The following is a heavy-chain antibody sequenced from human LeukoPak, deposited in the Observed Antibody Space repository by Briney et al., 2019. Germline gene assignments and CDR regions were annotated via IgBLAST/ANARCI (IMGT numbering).Heavy chain of an antibody. J-gene: IGHJ6*03. CDR3: ARSEDIVVVPAAPYYYYYMDV. D-gene: IGHD2-2*01. CDR1: GYTFTSYD. Sequence: ASVKVSCKASGYTFTSYDINWVRQATGQGLEWMGWMNPNSGNTGYAQKFQGRVTMTRNTSISTAYMELSSLRSEDTAVYYCARSEDIVVVPAAPYYYYYMDVWGKGTTVTVSS. V-gene: IGHV1-8*01. CDR2: MNPNSGNT.